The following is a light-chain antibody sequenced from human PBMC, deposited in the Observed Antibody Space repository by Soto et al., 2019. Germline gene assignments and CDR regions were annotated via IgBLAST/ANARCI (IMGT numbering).Light chain of an antibody. J-gene: IGKJ1*01. CDR1: QSISSY. Sequence: DIQMTQSPSSLSASVGDRVTITCRASQSISSYLNWYQQKPGKAPKLLIYAASSLQSGVPSRFSGSGSGTEFPFNITSLQPEDFATYYCHQTAANPWTFAQGTNV. CDR2: AAS. CDR3: HQTAANPWT. V-gene: IGKV1-39*01.